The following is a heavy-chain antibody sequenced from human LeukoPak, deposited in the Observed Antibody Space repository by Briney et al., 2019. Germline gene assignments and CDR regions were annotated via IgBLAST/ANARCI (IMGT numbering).Heavy chain of an antibody. J-gene: IGHJ6*02. D-gene: IGHD6-19*01. CDR3: AKGMGNSGWYGRGYYYYGMDV. CDR1: GFTFDDYT. CDR2: ISWDGGST. V-gene: IGHV3-43*01. Sequence: GGSLRLSWAASGFTFDDYTMHWVRQAPGKGLEWVSLISWDGGSTYYADSVKGRFAISRDNSKNSLYLQMNSLRTEDTALYYCAKGMGNSGWYGRGYYYYGMDVWGQGTTVTVSS.